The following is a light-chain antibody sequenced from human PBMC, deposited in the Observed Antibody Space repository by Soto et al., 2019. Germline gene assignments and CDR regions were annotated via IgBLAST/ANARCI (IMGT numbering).Light chain of an antibody. J-gene: IGLJ1*01. CDR2: YDD. V-gene: IGLV1-36*01. CDR3: GAWDDSLNLLYV. CDR1: TSNIGKNT. Sequence: QSVLTQPPSVSAGPGQRVTISCSGSTSNIGKNTVNWYQQLPGEAPKLFIYYDDLLASGVSDRFSGSKSGTSASLAISGLQSDDEADYYCGAWDDSLNLLYVFGTGTQLTVL.